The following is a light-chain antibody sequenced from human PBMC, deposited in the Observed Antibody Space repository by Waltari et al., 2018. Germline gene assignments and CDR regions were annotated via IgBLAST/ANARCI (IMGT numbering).Light chain of an antibody. CDR3: LMYMGSGIWV. J-gene: IGLJ2*01. CDR2: KIN. Sequence: QTVVTQEPSLSVSPGGTVTLTCALSSGSIPSTSYVSWYRQTPGQAPRTLIYKINSRPAWVPDRFSGSFLGTKAALTITGAQADDESDYYCLMYMGSGIWVFGGGTKVTVL. V-gene: IGLV8-61*01. CDR1: SGSIPSTSY.